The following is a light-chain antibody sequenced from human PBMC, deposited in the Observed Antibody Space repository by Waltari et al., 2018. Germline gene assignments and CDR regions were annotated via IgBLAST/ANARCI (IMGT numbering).Light chain of an antibody. Sequence: EIVLTQPPGPRSLSPGERATLYCRASQSVSRTLAWYQQKPGQATRLLIYGASTRATGIPERFSGGGSGTDYSLTISRLEPEDCAVYYCQHYVRLPVTFGQGTKVEIK. CDR2: GAS. J-gene: IGKJ1*01. CDR1: QSVSRT. CDR3: QHYVRLPVT. V-gene: IGKV3-20*01.